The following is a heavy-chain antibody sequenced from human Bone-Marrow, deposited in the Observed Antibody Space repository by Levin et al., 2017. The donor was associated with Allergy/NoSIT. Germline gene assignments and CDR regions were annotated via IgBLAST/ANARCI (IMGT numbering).Heavy chain of an antibody. CDR1: GGSLSTYY. CDR3: ARVFTGNDKIDY. D-gene: IGHD1-1*01. V-gene: IGHV4-59*01. J-gene: IGHJ4*02. CDR2: IHDSGST. Sequence: SETLSLTCSVSGGSLSTYYWSWIRQPPGKRLEWIGYIHDSGSTNYNPSLKSRVTISVDTSKNQFSLKLSSVTAADTDVYYCARVFTGNDKIDYWGQGTLVTVSS.